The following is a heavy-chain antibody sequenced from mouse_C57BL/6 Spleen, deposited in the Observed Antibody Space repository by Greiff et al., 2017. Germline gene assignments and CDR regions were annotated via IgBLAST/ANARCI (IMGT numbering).Heavy chain of an antibody. D-gene: IGHD4-1*01. J-gene: IGHJ3*01. Sequence: EVKLVESGGGLVQPGGSLKLSCAASGFTFSDYYMYWVRQTPEKRLEWVAYISNGGGSTYYPDTVKGRFTISRDNAKNTLYLQMSRLKSEDTAMYYCARMELGRGFAYWGQGTLVTVSA. CDR3: ARMELGRGFAY. CDR1: GFTFSDYY. CDR2: ISNGGGST. V-gene: IGHV5-12*01.